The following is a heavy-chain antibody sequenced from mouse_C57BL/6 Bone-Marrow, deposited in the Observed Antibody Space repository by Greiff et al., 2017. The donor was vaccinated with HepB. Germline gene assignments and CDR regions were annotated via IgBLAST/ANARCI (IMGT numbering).Heavy chain of an antibody. V-gene: IGHV1-59*01. CDR3: ARIYYDYHWPY. Sequence: QVQLQQPGAELVRPGTSVKLSCKASGYTFTSYWMHWVKQRPGQGLEWIGVIDPSDSYTNYNQKFKGKATLTVDTSSSTAYMQLSSLTSEDSAVYYCARIYYDYHWPYWGQGTSVTVSS. D-gene: IGHD2-4*01. CDR1: GYTFTSYW. CDR2: IDPSDSYT. J-gene: IGHJ4*01.